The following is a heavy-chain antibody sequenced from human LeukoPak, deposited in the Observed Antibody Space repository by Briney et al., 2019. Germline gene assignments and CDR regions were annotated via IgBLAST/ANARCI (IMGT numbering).Heavy chain of an antibody. CDR1: GLSFSGSV. CDR3: SDQYCSGGSCAEPH. Sequence: GGSLRLSCAASGLSFSGSVMHWVRQASGKGLEWVGRISFKTHNYATVYAASVKGRFTISRDDSKNTAYLQMNSLKTEDTAVYFCSDQYCSGGSCAEPHWGQGTLVTVSS. CDR2: ISFKTHNYAT. D-gene: IGHD2-15*01. V-gene: IGHV3-73*01. J-gene: IGHJ1*01.